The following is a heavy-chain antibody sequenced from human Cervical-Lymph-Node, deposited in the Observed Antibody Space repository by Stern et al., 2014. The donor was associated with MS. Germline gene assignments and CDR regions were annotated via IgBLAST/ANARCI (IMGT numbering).Heavy chain of an antibody. CDR3: ARSETAGSYNSAFDI. CDR1: GFSLSTSGMW. CDR2: NDWDDDK. Sequence: ESGPALVKPTQTLTLTCSFSGFSLSTSGMWLSWIRQPPGKGLEGLSLNDWDDDKYYNTSLKTRLTISKDTSKNQVVLTMTNMDPVDTATYYCARSETAGSYNSAFDIWGQGTMVTVSS. J-gene: IGHJ3*02. V-gene: IGHV2-70*01. D-gene: IGHD3-9*01.